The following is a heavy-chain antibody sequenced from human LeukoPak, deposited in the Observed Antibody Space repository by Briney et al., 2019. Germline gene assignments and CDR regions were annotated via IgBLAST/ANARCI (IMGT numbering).Heavy chain of an antibody. CDR1: GYTFTGYY. J-gene: IGHJ3*02. D-gene: IGHD5-24*01. Sequence: ASVKVSCKASGYTFTGYYMHWVRQAPGQGLEWMGWINPNSGGTNYAQKFQGRVTMTRDTSISTAYMELSRLRSDDTAVYYCARGGVVEMATIEWAFDIWGQGTMVTVSS. CDR2: INPNSGGT. CDR3: ARGGVVEMATIEWAFDI. V-gene: IGHV1-2*02.